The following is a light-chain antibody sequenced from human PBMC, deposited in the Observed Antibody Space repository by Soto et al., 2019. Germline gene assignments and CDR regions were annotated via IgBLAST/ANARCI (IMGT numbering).Light chain of an antibody. CDR1: QNIDNW. V-gene: IGKV1-5*01. CDR2: DAS. Sequence: DIQMTQSPSILSASVGDRVTITCRASQNIDNWLAWCQQKTGKAPKLLIYDASSLESGVPSRFSGSGSGTEFTLTISSLQPDDFAAYYCQQLHGYPITFGQGTRLEIK. J-gene: IGKJ5*01. CDR3: QQLHGYPIT.